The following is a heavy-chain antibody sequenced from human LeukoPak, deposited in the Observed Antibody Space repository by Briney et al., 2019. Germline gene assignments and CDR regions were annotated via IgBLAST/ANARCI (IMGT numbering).Heavy chain of an antibody. CDR3: AKANYYGSGSYSGIDY. CDR1: GFTFSSYA. J-gene: IGHJ4*02. V-gene: IGHV3-23*01. Sequence: GGSLGLSCAASGFTFSSYAMSWVRQAPGKGLEWVSAISGSGGSTYYADSVKGRFTISRDNSKNTLYLQMNSLRAEDTAVYYCAKANYYGSGSYSGIDYWGQGTLVTVSS. CDR2: ISGSGGST. D-gene: IGHD3-10*01.